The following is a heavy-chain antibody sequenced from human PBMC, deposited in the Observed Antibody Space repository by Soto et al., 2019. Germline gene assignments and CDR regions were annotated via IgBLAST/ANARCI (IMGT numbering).Heavy chain of an antibody. D-gene: IGHD5-18*01. J-gene: IGHJ4*01. CDR3: AEDPGWRYSLGWAFDT. CDR1: GFSFDTYG. CDR2: ISSHGSNK. Sequence: QVQLVESGGGVVQPGKSLRLSCAASGFSFDTYGMHWVRQAPGKGLEWVAVISSHGSNKYYADSVKGRFTISRDDSKNTVYLQMNSLKTEDTSYYYCAEDPGWRYSLGWAFDTWGHGTLVPVSS. V-gene: IGHV3-30*18.